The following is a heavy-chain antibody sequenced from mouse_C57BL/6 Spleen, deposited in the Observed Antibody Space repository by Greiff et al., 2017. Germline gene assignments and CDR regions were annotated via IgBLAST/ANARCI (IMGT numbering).Heavy chain of an antibody. CDR3: ARRDIYYDYGYLDY. V-gene: IGHV1-80*01. CDR1: GYAFSSYW. D-gene: IGHD2-4*01. Sequence: VQLQQSGAELVKPGASVKISCKASGYAFSSYWMNWVKQRPGKGLEWIGQIYPGDGDTNYNGKFKGKATLTADKSSSTAYMQLSSLTSEDSAVYFCARRDIYYDYGYLDYWGQGTTLTVSS. J-gene: IGHJ2*01. CDR2: IYPGDGDT.